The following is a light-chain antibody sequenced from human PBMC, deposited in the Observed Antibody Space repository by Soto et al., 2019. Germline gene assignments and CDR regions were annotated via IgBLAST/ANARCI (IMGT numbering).Light chain of an antibody. CDR3: QSFDSSLSDWV. CDR2: GNT. Sequence: QSVLTQPPSVSGAPGQRVTISCTGSSSNIGTGYDVHWYQQLPGTAPKVLIYGNTNRPSGVPDRFSGSKSGTSASLAITGLQVDDEADYYCQSFDSSLSDWVFGGGTKLTVL. V-gene: IGLV1-40*01. CDR1: SSNIGTGYD. J-gene: IGLJ2*01.